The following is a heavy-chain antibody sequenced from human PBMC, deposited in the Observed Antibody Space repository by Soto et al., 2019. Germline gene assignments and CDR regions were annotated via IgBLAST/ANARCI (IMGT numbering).Heavy chain of an antibody. V-gene: IGHV6-1*01. CDR1: WDSVSGNSAA. D-gene: IGHD2-21*02. CDR3: AKCFPWYDSGDRCFDY. Sequence: PSQTLSLACAISWDSVSGNSAAWNWIRQSPSRGLEWLGRTYYRSKWYTDHAVSVKSRITVTPDTSKNQFSLHLNSVTPEDTAVYYCAKCFPWYDSGDRCFDYWGQGALVTVYS. J-gene: IGHJ4*02. CDR2: TYYRSKWYT.